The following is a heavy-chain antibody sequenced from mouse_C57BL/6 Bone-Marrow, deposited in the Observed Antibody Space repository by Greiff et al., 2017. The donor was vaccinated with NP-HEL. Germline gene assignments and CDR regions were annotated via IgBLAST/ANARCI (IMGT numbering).Heavy chain of an antibody. Sequence: QVQLQQSGAELARPGASVKMSCKASGYTFTSYTMHWVKQRPGQGLEWIGYINPSSGYTKYNQKFKDKATLTADKSSSTSYMQLRSLTSEDSAVYYCARNRGYPWMDYRGQEASVTVSS. CDR1: GYTFTSYT. D-gene: IGHD2-14*01. CDR3: ARNRGYPWMDY. V-gene: IGHV1-4*01. J-gene: IGHJ4*01. CDR2: INPSSGYT.